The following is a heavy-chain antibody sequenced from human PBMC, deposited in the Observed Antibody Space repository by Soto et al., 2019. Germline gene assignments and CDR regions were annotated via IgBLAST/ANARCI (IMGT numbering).Heavy chain of an antibody. CDR2: ISYDGSNK. D-gene: IGHD3-22*01. Sequence: GGSLRLSCAASGFTFSSYAMHWVRQAPGKGLEWVAVISYDGSNKYYADSVKGRFTISRDNSKNTLYLQMNSLRAEDTAVYYCARDDYYDSSGYSVMDYWGQGTLVTVSS. CDR3: ARDDYYDSSGYSVMDY. V-gene: IGHV3-30-3*01. CDR1: GFTFSSYA. J-gene: IGHJ4*02.